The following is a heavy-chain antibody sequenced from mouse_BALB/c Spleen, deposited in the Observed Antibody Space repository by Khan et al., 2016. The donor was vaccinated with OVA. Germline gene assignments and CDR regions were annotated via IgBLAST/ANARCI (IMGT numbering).Heavy chain of an antibody. CDR3: ARAVTITTVVATDFDY. CDR2: ISYSGRT. Sequence: EVQLQESGPGLVKPSQSLSLTCTVTGYSITSDYAWNWIRQFPGNKLEWMAYISYSGRTSYNPSLKSRLSITPAKSKNPFFLQLNSVTTEDTATYYCARAVTITTVVATDFDYWGQGTTLTVSS. CDR1: GYSITSDYA. V-gene: IGHV3-2*02. J-gene: IGHJ2*01. D-gene: IGHD1-1*01.